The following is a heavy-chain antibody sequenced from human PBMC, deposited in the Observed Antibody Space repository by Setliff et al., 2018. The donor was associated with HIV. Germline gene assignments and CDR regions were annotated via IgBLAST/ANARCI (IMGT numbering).Heavy chain of an antibody. D-gene: IGHD3-10*01. Sequence: SETMSLTCTVSDYSITNGYYWGWIRQPPGKGLEWIGSIYHRGSTYYNPSLTRRPTISVDTSNNQFSRSLTSVTAADTAVYYCARLCGSGSYYKPPDYWGQGTLVTVSS. CDR2: IYHRGST. J-gene: IGHJ4*02. V-gene: IGHV4-38-2*02. CDR3: ARLCGSGSYYKPPDY. CDR1: DYSITNGYY.